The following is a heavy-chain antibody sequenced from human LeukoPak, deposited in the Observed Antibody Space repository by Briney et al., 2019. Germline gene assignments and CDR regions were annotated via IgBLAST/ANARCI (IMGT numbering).Heavy chain of an antibody. CDR3: ARTPVGYCSSTSCRYYYYYMDV. Sequence: SETLSLTCAVYGGSFSGYYWSWIRQPPGKGLEWIGEINHSGSTNYNPSLKSRVTISVDTSKNQFSLKLSSVTAADTAVYYCARTPVGYCSSTSCRYYYYYMDVWGKGTTVTVSS. D-gene: IGHD2-2*01. V-gene: IGHV4-34*01. CDR2: INHSGST. J-gene: IGHJ6*03. CDR1: GGSFSGYY.